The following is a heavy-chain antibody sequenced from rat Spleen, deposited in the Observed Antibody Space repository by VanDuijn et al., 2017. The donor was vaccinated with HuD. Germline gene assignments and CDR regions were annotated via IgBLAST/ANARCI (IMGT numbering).Heavy chain of an antibody. J-gene: IGHJ2*01. D-gene: IGHD1-9*01. V-gene: IGHV2-13*01. CDR3: ATQGTTGIPFDY. CDR1: GFSLTSYH. Sequence: QVQLKESGPGLVQPSQTLSLTCTVSGFSLTSYHVSWVRQPPGKSLVWMGTIWAGGGTNYNSAVQSRLSISRDTSKSQVFLKMNSLQTEDTATYYCATQGTTGIPFDYWGQGVMVTVSS. CDR2: IWAGGGT.